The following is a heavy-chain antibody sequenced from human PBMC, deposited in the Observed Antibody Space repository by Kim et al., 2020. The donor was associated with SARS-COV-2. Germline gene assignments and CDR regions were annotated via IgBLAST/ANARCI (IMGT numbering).Heavy chain of an antibody. V-gene: IGHV3-30-3*01. CDR1: GFTFSSYA. Sequence: GGSLRLSCAASGFTFSSYAMHWVRQAPGKGLEWVAVISYDGSNKYYADSVKGRFTISRDNSKNTLYLQMNSLRAEDTAVYYCAGWITMVRGVIEDWFDPWGQGTLVTVSS. CDR2: ISYDGSNK. CDR3: AGWITMVRGVIEDWFDP. D-gene: IGHD3-10*01. J-gene: IGHJ5*02.